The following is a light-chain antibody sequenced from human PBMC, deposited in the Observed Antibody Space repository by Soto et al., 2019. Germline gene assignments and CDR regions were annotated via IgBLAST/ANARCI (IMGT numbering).Light chain of an antibody. CDR1: QSVDISY. J-gene: IGKJ2*01. CDR3: QQYDNSLYT. CDR2: GTS. V-gene: IGKV3-20*01. Sequence: ENVVTQSPGTLSLSPGERSTLSCRASQSVDISYLAWYQQKPGQAPRLLIYGTSSRATGISDSLSGSGYVTEFALTINRLEPEDFAVYYCQQYDNSLYTFGQGTKLEIK.